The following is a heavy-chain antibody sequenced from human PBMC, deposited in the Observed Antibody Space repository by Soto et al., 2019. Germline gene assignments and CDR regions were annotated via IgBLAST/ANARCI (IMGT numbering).Heavy chain of an antibody. CDR2: IYRDDDK. V-gene: IGHV2-5*02. CDR1: EFSLSINGLG. D-gene: IGHD5-12*01. J-gene: IGHJ4*02. Sequence: QITLKESGPTLVKPTQTLTLTCTFSEFSLSINGLGVGWIRQPPGKALEWLALIYRDDDKRYSPSLMSRLTLPKDTYKNQVVLTMTNMDPMDTATYYCARAYSGYDWGSFDYWGQGTLVTVSS. CDR3: ARAYSGYDWGSFDY.